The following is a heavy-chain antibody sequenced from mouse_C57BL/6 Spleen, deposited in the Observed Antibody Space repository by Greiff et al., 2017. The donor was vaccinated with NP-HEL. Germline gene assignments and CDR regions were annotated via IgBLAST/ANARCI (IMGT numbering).Heavy chain of an antibody. Sequence: EVKLMESGPGLVKPSQSLSLTCSVTGYSITSGYYWNWIRQFPGNKLEWMGYISYDGSNNYNPSLKNRISITRDTSKNQFFLKLNSVTTEDTATYYCARDLSYYDYDGFAYWGQGTLVTVSA. V-gene: IGHV3-6*01. CDR1: GYSITSGYY. D-gene: IGHD2-4*01. J-gene: IGHJ3*01. CDR3: ARDLSYYDYDGFAY. CDR2: ISYDGSN.